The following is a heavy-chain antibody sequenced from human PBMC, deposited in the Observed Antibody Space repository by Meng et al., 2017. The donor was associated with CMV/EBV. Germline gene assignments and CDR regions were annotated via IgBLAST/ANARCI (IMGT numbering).Heavy chain of an antibody. D-gene: IGHD6-6*01. CDR3: ARPGSGSIAAY. V-gene: IGHV3-21*01. CDR1: GFTFDDYA. Sequence: GESLKISCAASGFTFDDYAMHWVRQAPGKGLEWVSSISSSSSYIYYADSVKGRFTISRDNAKNSLYLQMNSLRAEDTAVYYCARPGSGSIAAYWGQGTLVTVSS. CDR2: ISSSSSYI. J-gene: IGHJ4*02.